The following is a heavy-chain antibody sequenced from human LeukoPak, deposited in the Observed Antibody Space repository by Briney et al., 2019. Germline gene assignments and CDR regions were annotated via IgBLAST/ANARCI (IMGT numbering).Heavy chain of an antibody. V-gene: IGHV1-2*02. CDR1: GYTFTGHY. Sequence: ASVKVSCKASGYTFTGHYMHWVRQAPGQGLEWMGWINPNSGGTNYAQKFQGRVTMTRDTSISTAYMELSRLRSDDTAVYYCARDPSVTGTTPYDYWGQGTLVTVSS. CDR3: ARDPSVTGTTPYDY. J-gene: IGHJ4*02. D-gene: IGHD1-20*01. CDR2: INPNSGGT.